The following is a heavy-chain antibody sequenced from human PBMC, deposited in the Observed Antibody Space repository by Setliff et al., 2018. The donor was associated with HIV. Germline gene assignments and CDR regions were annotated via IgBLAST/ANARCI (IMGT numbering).Heavy chain of an antibody. CDR3: ARGMDYYDTSGYYQYYFDY. Sequence: GASVKVSCKASGYTFPNYGITRVRQAPGQGLEWMGWISAYTANTNYAQNLQGRVTLTTDTSTSTAYMELRSLRSDDTAVYYCARGMDYYDTSGYYQYYFDYWGQGTLVTVSS. V-gene: IGHV1-18*01. J-gene: IGHJ4*02. CDR1: GYTFPNYG. D-gene: IGHD3-22*01. CDR2: ISAYTANT.